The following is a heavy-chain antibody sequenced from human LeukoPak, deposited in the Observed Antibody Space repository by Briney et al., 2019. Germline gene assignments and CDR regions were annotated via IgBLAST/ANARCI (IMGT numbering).Heavy chain of an antibody. CDR1: GGSISSSSYY. CDR2: IYYSGST. D-gene: IGHD6-13*01. J-gene: IGHJ4*02. V-gene: IGHV4-39*07. CDR3: ASPRYSSSWYYFDY. Sequence: SETLSLTCTVSGGSISSSSYYWGWIRQPPGKGLEWIGSIYYSGSTYYNPSLKSRVTISVDTSKNQFSLKLSSVTAADTAVYYCASPRYSSSWYYFDYWGQGTLVTVSS.